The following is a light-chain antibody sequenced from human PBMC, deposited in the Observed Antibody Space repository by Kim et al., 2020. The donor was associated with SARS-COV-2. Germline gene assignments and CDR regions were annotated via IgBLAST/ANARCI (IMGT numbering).Light chain of an antibody. Sequence: AHGGTTRNTCGEDNILTYSVHLYQQKPGQAPVLVIYYDSDRPSGIPERFSGSNSGNTATLTISRVEAGDEADYYCHVWDSNSDHMVFGGGTQLTVL. CDR1: NILTYS. CDR2: YDS. J-gene: IGLJ2*01. CDR3: HVWDSNSDHMV. V-gene: IGLV3-21*04.